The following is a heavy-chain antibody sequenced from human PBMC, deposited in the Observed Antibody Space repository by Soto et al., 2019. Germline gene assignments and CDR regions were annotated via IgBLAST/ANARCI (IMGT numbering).Heavy chain of an antibody. CDR3: ARESLSLNNYLDP. CDR2: ISKTGRT. V-gene: IGHV4-30-4*01. CDR1: RGSISAAAHY. D-gene: IGHD1-1*01. J-gene: IGHJ5*02. Sequence: SETLSLTCTVSRGSISAAAHYWIWLRQSPGKGLEWIGHISKTGRTSDNQSLESRLSMTVHTSKNQVSLRLSSVTAADRAGYFCARESLSLNNYLDPWGQGTLGTVSS.